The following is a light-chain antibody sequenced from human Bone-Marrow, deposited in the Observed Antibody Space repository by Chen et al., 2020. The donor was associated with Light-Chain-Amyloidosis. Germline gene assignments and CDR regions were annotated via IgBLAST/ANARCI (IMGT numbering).Light chain of an antibody. CDR3: AAWDDTLRGVI. J-gene: IGLJ2*01. V-gene: IGLV1-47*01. CDR1: RSTIGSNF. CDR2: RND. Sequence: QPVLTQPPSASGTPGQGVSISCSGGRSTIGSNFVYWFQHVPGTAPKLLVYRNDRRPSGGPDRFSGSKSGTAASLAISGLRSEDDGSYYCAAWDDTLRGVIFGGGTKLTVL.